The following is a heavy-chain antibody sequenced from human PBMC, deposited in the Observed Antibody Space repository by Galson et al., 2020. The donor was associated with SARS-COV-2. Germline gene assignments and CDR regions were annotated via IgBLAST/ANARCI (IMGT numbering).Heavy chain of an antibody. CDR2: IYSGGST. V-gene: IGHV3-66*02. D-gene: IGHD2-21*02. CDR1: GFTVSSSY. Sequence: GGSLRLSCAASGFTVSSSYMNWVRQAPGKGLDWVSVIYSGGSTYYADSVKGRFTISRDSSKNTLYLQMNTLRAEDTAVYYCARDCNFYVGGAFDIWGQGIMVTVSS. J-gene: IGHJ3*02. CDR3: ARDCNFYVGGAFDI.